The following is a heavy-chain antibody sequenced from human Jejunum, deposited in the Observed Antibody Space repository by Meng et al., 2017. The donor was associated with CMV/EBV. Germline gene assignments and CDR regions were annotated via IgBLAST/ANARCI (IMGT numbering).Heavy chain of an antibody. V-gene: IGHV1-46*01. D-gene: IGHD2-2*01. CDR1: YY. CDR2: INPSSGST. Sequence: YYMHWVRQAPGQGLEWMGIINPSSGSTSYAQKFQGRVTMTRDTSTSTVYMELSSLRSEDTAVYYCAREKSVEPAAMNGPHPNWFDPWGQGTLVTVSS. CDR3: AREKSVEPAAMNGPHPNWFDP. J-gene: IGHJ5*02.